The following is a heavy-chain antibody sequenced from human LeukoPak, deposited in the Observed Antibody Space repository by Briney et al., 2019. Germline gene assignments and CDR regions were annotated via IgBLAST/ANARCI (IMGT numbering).Heavy chain of an antibody. CDR2: TYYRSKWYN. CDR1: GDSVSSNSAA. Sequence: SQTLSLTCAISGDSVSSNSAAWNWIRQSPSRGLEWLGRTYYRSKWYNDYVVSVKSRITINPDTSKNQFSLQLNSVTPEDTAVYYCAGSITIFGVANLRFDYWGQGTLVTVSS. D-gene: IGHD3-3*01. V-gene: IGHV6-1*01. CDR3: AGSITIFGVANLRFDY. J-gene: IGHJ4*02.